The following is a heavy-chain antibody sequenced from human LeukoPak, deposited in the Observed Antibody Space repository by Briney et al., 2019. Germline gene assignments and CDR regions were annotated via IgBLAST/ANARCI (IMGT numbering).Heavy chain of an antibody. CDR1: GFTSSTYD. J-gene: IGHJ4*02. Sequence: PGGSLRLSCTASGFTSSTYDMHWVRQATGKGLEWVSAIGTAGDTYYPGSVKGRFTISRENAKNSLYLQMNSLRAGDTAVYYCARSVVGATHFDYWGQGTLVTVSS. V-gene: IGHV3-13*01. D-gene: IGHD1-26*01. CDR3: ARSVVGATHFDY. CDR2: IGTAGDT.